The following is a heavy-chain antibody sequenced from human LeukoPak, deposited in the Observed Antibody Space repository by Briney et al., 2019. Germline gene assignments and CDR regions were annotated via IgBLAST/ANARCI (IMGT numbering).Heavy chain of an antibody. V-gene: IGHV3-15*01. CDR3: ATYRSGWSFSN. CDR1: GLTFANTW. Sequence: PGGSLILSCTASGLTFANTWLSWVRQAPGKGLKWVGRVQDTINGGTTDYAAPVKGRFTISRDDSRNTLYLQMNSLRSEDSALYYCATYRSGWSFSNWGQGTLVTVSS. CDR2: VQDTINGGTT. D-gene: IGHD6-19*01. J-gene: IGHJ4*02.